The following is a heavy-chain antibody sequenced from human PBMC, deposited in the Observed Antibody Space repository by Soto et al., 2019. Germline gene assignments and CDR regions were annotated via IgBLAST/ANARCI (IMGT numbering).Heavy chain of an antibody. Sequence: EAQLVESGGRLAQPGGSLRLSCAASGFTFSYAWMSWVRQAPGKGLEWVGTIKSEIDGGTTDYAAPVKGRISISRDDSKHMLYLHMNSLKTEDTAVYYCTTGGYSYGYVGFFDYWGQGSLVTVSS. D-gene: IGHD5-18*01. CDR2: IKSEIDGGTT. CDR3: TTGGYSYGYVGFFDY. J-gene: IGHJ4*02. V-gene: IGHV3-15*01. CDR1: GFTFSYAW.